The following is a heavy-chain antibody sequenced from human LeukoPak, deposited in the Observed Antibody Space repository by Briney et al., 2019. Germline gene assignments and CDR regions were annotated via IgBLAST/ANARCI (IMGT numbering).Heavy chain of an antibody. V-gene: IGHV1-69*05. Sequence: SEKVSCKASGGTFSSYAISWVRQAPGQGLEWMGRIIPIFGTANYAQKFQGRVTITTDESTSTAYMELSSLRSEDTAVYYCARDIGDDSSGYYYDYWGQGTLVTVSS. CDR2: IIPIFGTA. CDR1: GGTFSSYA. J-gene: IGHJ4*02. CDR3: ARDIGDDSSGYYYDY. D-gene: IGHD3-22*01.